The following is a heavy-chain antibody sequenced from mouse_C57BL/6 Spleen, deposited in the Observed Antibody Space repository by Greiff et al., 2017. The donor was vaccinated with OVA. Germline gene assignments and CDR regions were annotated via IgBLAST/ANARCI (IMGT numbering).Heavy chain of an antibody. J-gene: IGHJ4*01. CDR3: VRRGRDAMDY. Sequence: EVQRVESGGGLVQPKGSLKLSCAASGFSFNTYAMNWVRQAPGKGLEWVARIRSKSNNYATYYADSVKDRFTISRDDSESMLYLQMNNLKTEDTAMYYCVRRGRDAMDYWGQGTSVTVSS. V-gene: IGHV10-1*01. D-gene: IGHD1-1*01. CDR1: GFSFNTYA. CDR2: IRSKSNNYAT.